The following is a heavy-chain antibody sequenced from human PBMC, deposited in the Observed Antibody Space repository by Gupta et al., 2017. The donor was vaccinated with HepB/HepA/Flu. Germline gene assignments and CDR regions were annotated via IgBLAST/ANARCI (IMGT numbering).Heavy chain of an antibody. V-gene: IGHV1-3*01. Sequence: QVQLVQSGAEVKKPGASVKVSCKASEYTFTSYAMHWVRQAPGQRLEWMGWINAGNGNTKYSQKFQGRVTITRDTSASTAYMELSSLRSEDTAVYYCARDTMANTRRDDAFDIWGQGTMVTVSS. D-gene: IGHD3-10*01. J-gene: IGHJ3*02. CDR2: INAGNGNT. CDR3: ARDTMANTRRDDAFDI. CDR1: EYTFTSYA.